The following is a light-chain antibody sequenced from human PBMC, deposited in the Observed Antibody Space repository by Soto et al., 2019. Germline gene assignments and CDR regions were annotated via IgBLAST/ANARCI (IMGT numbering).Light chain of an antibody. CDR1: QTISSY. Sequence: DIQMTQSPSSLSGSVGDRVTITCRASQTISSYLDWYQQKPGQAPKLLIYGASSLESGVPARFSGSGSGTDFTLTISRLQPEDFATYYCQQYDSTPRTFGQGTKV. V-gene: IGKV1-39*01. CDR2: GAS. J-gene: IGKJ1*01. CDR3: QQYDSTPRT.